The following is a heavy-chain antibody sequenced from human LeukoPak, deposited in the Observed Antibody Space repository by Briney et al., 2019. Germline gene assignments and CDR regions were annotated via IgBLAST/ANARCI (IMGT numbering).Heavy chain of an antibody. CDR2: IYYSGTT. D-gene: IGHD4-17*01. Sequence: SETLSLTCSVSGGSISSYYWSWIRQPPGRGLEWIGYIYYSGTTNYNPSLKSRLTISVDASKNQFSLKLSSVTATDTAVYYCASLTTVTQGYFDSWGQGTLVTVSS. J-gene: IGHJ4*02. V-gene: IGHV4-59*08. CDR3: ASLTTVTQGYFDS. CDR1: GGSISSYY.